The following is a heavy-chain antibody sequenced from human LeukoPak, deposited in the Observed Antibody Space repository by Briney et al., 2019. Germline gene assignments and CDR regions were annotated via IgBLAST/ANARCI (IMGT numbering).Heavy chain of an antibody. Sequence: RTSETLSLTCAVYGGSFSGYYWSWIRQPPGKGLEWIGEINHSGSTYYNPSLKSRVTISVDTSKNQFSLKLSSVTAADTAVYYCAGRFLEWLLDYWGQGTLVTVSS. CDR3: AGRFLEWLLDY. CDR2: INHSGST. CDR1: GGSFSGYY. D-gene: IGHD3-3*01. V-gene: IGHV4-34*01. J-gene: IGHJ4*02.